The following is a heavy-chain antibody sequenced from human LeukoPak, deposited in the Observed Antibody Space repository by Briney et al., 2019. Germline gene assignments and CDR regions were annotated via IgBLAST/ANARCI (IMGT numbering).Heavy chain of an antibody. CDR1: GGSFSGYS. CDR2: VNHTGST. Sequence: PSETLSLTCGVYGGSFSGYSWSWIRQPPGKGLEWIGEVNHTGSTDYNQSLKSRVTISLDTSENNFSLKLSSVTAADTAVYYCARGVWSYEYVPFDPWGQGTLVTVSS. V-gene: IGHV4-34*01. J-gene: IGHJ5*02. CDR3: ARGVWSYEYVPFDP. D-gene: IGHD3-16*01.